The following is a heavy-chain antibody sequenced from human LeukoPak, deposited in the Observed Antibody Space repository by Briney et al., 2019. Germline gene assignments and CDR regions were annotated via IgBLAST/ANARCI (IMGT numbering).Heavy chain of an antibody. J-gene: IGHJ4*02. CDR2: IDPNSGGT. Sequence: ASVKVSCKASGYTFTGYYMHWVRQAPGQGLEWMGWIDPNSGGTNYAQKFQGRATMTRDTSISTAYMELSRLRSDDTAVYYCARQSNYVCDYWGQGTLVTVSS. CDR3: ARQSNYVCDY. CDR1: GYTFTGYY. V-gene: IGHV1-2*02. D-gene: IGHD4-11*01.